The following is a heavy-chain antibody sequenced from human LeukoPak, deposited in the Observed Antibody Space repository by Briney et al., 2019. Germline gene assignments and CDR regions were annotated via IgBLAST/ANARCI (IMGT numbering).Heavy chain of an antibody. D-gene: IGHD4-17*01. J-gene: IGHJ4*02. CDR1: GYTFTNYG. CDR3: AGIAYGGNFFDY. V-gene: IGHV1-18*01. Sequence: ASVKVSCKASGYTFTNYGISWVRQAPGQGLEWMGWISAYNGNTNYAQKLQGRVTMTTDTSTSTAYMELRSLRSDDTAVYYCAGIAYGGNFFDYWGQGTLVTVSS. CDR2: ISAYNGNT.